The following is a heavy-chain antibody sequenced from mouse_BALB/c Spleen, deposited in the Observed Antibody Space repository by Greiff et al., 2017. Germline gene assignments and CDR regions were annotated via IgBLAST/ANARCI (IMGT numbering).Heavy chain of an antibody. CDR1: GFSLTSYD. D-gene: IGHD2-1*01. V-gene: IGHV2-9-2*01. CDR2: IWTGGGT. J-gene: IGHJ3*01. CDR3: VRSLYYGNSWFAY. Sequence: QVQLQQSGPGLVAPSQSLSITCTVSGFSLTSYDISWIRQPPGKGLEWLGVIWTGGGTNYNSAFMSRLSISKDNSKSQVFLKMNSLQTDDTAIYYCVRSLYYGNSWFAYWGQGTLVTVSA.